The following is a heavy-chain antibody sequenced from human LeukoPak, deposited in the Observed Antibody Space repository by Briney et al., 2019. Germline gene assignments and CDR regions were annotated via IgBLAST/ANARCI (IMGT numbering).Heavy chain of an antibody. J-gene: IGHJ6*03. V-gene: IGHV4-59*01. CDR3: ARAGVYDFWSGTSYYHYYMDV. Sequence: SETLSLTCTVSGGSISSYYWSWIRQPPGKGLEWIGYIYYSGSTNYNPSLKSRVTISVDASKNQFSLKLSSVTAADTAVYYCARAGVYDFWSGTSYYHYYMDVWGKGTTVTVSS. D-gene: IGHD3-3*01. CDR1: GGSISSYY. CDR2: IYYSGST.